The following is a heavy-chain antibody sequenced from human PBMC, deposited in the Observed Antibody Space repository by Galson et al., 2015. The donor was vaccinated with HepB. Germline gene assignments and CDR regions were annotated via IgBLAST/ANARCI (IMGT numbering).Heavy chain of an antibody. V-gene: IGHV1-8*01. D-gene: IGHD1-26*01. CDR3: ARYSGSYYGAFDI. CDR2: MNPNSGNT. Sequence: QSGAEVKKPGESLRISCKASGYTFTSYDINWVRQATGQGLEWMGWMNPNSGNTGYAQKFQGRVTMTRNTSISTAYMELSSLRSEDTAVYYCARYSGSYYGAFDIWGQGTMVTVSS. J-gene: IGHJ3*02. CDR1: GYTFTSYD.